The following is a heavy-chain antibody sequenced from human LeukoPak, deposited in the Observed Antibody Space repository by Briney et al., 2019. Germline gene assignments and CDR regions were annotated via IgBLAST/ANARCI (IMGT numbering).Heavy chain of an antibody. V-gene: IGHV3-7*03. CDR3: AKGPPGGELLPFDY. J-gene: IGHJ4*02. CDR1: GFTFSSYW. Sequence: GGSLRLSCAASGFTFSSYWMSWVRQAPGKGLEWVANIKQDGSQKYYVDSVKGRFSISRDNAKNSLYLQMNSLRAEDTAVYYCAKGPPGGELLPFDYWGQGTLVTVSS. D-gene: IGHD1-26*01. CDR2: IKQDGSQK.